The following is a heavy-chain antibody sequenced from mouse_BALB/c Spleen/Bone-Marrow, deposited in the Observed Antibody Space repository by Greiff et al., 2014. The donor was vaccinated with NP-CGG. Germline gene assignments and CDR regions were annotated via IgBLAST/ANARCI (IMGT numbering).Heavy chain of an antibody. Sequence: EVQLVESGAELVKPGASVKLSCTASGFNIKDTYMHWVKQRPEQGLEWIGRIDPANGNTKYDPKFQGKATITADTSSNTAYLQLSSLTSEDTAVYYCASYYYGSSSFAYWGQGILVTVSA. J-gene: IGHJ3*01. V-gene: IGHV14-3*02. CDR1: GFNIKDTY. CDR2: IDPANGNT. CDR3: ASYYYGSSSFAY. D-gene: IGHD1-1*01.